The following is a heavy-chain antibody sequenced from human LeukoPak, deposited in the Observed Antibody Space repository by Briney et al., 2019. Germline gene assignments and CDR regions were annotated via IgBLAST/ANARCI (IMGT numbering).Heavy chain of an antibody. D-gene: IGHD2-2*01. Sequence: DSVKDRFTISRDNSKTTLYLQMNSLRPEGTAVYYCAKDVPAAYFDYWGQGTLVTVSS. CDR3: AKDVPAAYFDY. J-gene: IGHJ4*02. V-gene: IGHV3-30*02.